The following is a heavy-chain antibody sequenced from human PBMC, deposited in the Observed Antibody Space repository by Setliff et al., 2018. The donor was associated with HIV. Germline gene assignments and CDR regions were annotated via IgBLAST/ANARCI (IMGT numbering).Heavy chain of an antibody. V-gene: IGHV1-18*01. J-gene: IGHJ4*01. D-gene: IGHD6-25*01. CDR1: GYSFTGSY. CDR3: ARVPSGAAGLVRAGFYF. CDR2: INIDSGHT. Sequence: ASVKVSCKASGYSFTGSYLHWVRQAPGQGFEWMGWINIDSGHTNFAQKFQDRVTVTTDTSTNTTYMELRGLRSDDTATYYCARVPSGAAGLVRAGFYFWGQGTLVTVSS.